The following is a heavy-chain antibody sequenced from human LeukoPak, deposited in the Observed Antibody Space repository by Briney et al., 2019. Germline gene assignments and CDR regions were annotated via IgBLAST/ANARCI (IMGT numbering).Heavy chain of an antibody. Sequence: TGGSLRLSCAASGFTFSSYRMHWVRQAPGKGLVWVSRINTDGSSTSYADSVKGRFTISRDNAKNTLYLQMNSLRAEDTAVYYCARAPCRGGSCRFDYWGQGTLVTVSS. D-gene: IGHD2-15*01. J-gene: IGHJ4*02. CDR3: ARAPCRGGSCRFDY. V-gene: IGHV3-74*01. CDR2: INTDGSST. CDR1: GFTFSSYR.